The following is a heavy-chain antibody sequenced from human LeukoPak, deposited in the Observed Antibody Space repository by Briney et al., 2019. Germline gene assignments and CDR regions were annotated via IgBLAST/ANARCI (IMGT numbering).Heavy chain of an antibody. CDR1: GGSMSSYY. Sequence: SESLSLTCTVSGGSMSSYYWSWIRQPPGKELEWIGYIYYSGSTNYNPSLNSRVTISVDTSKNQFSLKLRSVTAADTAVYYCARTLSSSSPIDYWGQGTLVTVSS. D-gene: IGHD6-6*01. J-gene: IGHJ4*02. CDR2: IYYSGST. CDR3: ARTLSSSSPIDY. V-gene: IGHV4-59*01.